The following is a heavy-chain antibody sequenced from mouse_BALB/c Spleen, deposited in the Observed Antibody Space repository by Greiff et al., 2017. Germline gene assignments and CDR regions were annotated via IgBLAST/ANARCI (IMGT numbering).Heavy chain of an antibody. J-gene: IGHJ2*01. CDR1: GYTFSSYW. CDR3: ARRPYYYGSSPFDY. D-gene: IGHD1-1*01. V-gene: IGHV1-9*01. Sequence: VQLQQSGAELMKPGASVKISCKATGYTFSSYWIEWVKQRPGHGLEWIGEILPGSGSTNYNEKFKGKATFTADTSSNTAYMQLSSLTSEDSAVYYCARRPYYYGSSPFDYWGQGTTLTVSS. CDR2: ILPGSGST.